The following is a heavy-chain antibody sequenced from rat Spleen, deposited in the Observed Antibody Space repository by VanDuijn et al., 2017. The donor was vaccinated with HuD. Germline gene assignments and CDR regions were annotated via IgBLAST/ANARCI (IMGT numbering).Heavy chain of an antibody. J-gene: IGHJ2*01. CDR3: ARPNYNNYVGGFDY. CDR1: GFTFSNYY. V-gene: IGHV5-25*01. Sequence: EVQLVESGGGLVQPGRSMKLSCAALGFTFSNYYMAWVRQAPTKGLEWVASISTGGGNTYYRDSVKGRFTISRDNAKSTLYLQMDSLRSEDTATYYCARPNYNNYVGGFDYWGQGVMVTVSS. D-gene: IGHD1-10*01. CDR2: ISTGGGNT.